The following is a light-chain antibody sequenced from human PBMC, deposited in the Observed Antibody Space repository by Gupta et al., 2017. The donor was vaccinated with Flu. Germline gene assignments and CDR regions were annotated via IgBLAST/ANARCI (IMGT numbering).Light chain of an antibody. J-gene: IGLJ3*02. Sequence: TGASSNIDYYDYVSWDQQRPSNAPELLIYGISRRPSGIPDRFSGAKSGTTASLTITSLLSEDEAYYYCTANKNTSDVCVFGGGTRVTVL. V-gene: IGLV2-14*04. CDR3: TANKNTSDVCV. CDR1: SSNIDYYDY. CDR2: GIS.